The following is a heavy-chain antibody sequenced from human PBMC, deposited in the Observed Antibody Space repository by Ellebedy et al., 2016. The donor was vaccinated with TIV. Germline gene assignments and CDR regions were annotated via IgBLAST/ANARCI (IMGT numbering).Heavy chain of an antibody. Sequence: PGGSLRLSCAASGFSFSSYGMHWVRQAPGKGLEWVTFIRSDGRNNLYAESVKGRFTISRDNSKNTLYLQMNSLRVEDTAVYFCAKDHPENGSGYYYYGMGVWGQGTTVTVSS. CDR3: AKDHPENGSGYYYYGMGV. D-gene: IGHD3-10*01. CDR1: GFSFSSYG. V-gene: IGHV3-30*02. CDR2: IRSDGRNN. J-gene: IGHJ6*02.